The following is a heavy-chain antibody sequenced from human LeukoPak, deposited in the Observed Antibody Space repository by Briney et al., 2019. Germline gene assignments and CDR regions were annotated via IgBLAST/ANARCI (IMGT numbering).Heavy chain of an antibody. CDR3: ARDQFDYGDYVPSPDWFDP. Sequence: PSETLSLTCTVSGDSISRSTYYWAWIRQPPGKGLEWIGSVYYGRSPYFNPSLESRATISVDTSKNHFSLKMSSVTAADTAVYYCARDQFDYGDYVPSPDWFDPWGQGTLVTVSS. D-gene: IGHD4-17*01. CDR1: GDSISRSTYY. CDR2: VYYGRSP. V-gene: IGHV4-39*02. J-gene: IGHJ5*02.